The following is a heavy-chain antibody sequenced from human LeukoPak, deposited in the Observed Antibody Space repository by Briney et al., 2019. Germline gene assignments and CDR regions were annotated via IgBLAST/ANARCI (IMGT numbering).Heavy chain of an antibody. CDR1: GFTFSSNY. D-gene: IGHD3-10*01. J-gene: IGHJ4*02. Sequence: PGGSLRLSCAASGFTFSSNYMSWVRQAPGKGLEWVSVIYSGGSTYYADSVKGGFTISRDNSKNTLYLQMNSLRAEDTAVYYCARGWHGFGLVLDYWGQGTLVTVSS. CDR3: ARGWHGFGLVLDY. CDR2: IYSGGST. V-gene: IGHV3-66*01.